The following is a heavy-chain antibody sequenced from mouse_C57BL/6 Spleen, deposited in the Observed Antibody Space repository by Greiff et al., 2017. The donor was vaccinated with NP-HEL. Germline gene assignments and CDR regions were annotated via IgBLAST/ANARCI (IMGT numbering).Heavy chain of an antibody. Sequence: QVQLQQSGPGLVQPSQSLSITCTVSGFSLTSYGVHWVRQSPGKGLEWLGVIWSGGSTDYNAAFISRLSISKDNSKSQVFFKMNSLQADDTAIYYCARNWPYYYGSSYGAMDYWGQGTSVTVSS. J-gene: IGHJ4*01. CDR2: IWSGGST. V-gene: IGHV2-2*01. CDR3: ARNWPYYYGSSYGAMDY. CDR1: GFSLTSYG. D-gene: IGHD1-1*01.